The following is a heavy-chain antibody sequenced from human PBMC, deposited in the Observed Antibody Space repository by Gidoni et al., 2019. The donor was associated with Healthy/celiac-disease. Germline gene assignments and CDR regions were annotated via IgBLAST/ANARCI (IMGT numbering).Heavy chain of an antibody. CDR3: AKDALHLRRYPYYFDY. CDR2: IRYDGSNK. Sequence: QVQLVESGGGVVQPGGSLSLSCAASGFTFSSYGMHWVRQAPGKGLEWVAFIRYDGSNKYYADSVKGRFTISRDNSKNTLYLQMNSLRAEDTAVYYCAKDALHLRRYPYYFDYWGQGTLVTVSS. V-gene: IGHV3-30*02. D-gene: IGHD3-3*01. J-gene: IGHJ4*02. CDR1: GFTFSSYG.